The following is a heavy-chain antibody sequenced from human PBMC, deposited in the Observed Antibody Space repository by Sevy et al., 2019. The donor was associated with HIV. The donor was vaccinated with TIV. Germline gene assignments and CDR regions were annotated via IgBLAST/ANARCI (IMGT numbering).Heavy chain of an antibody. D-gene: IGHD3-10*01. CDR3: AKDRVSGTYYTGDFDY. CDR1: GFTFGNYW. CDR2: INNDGSNT. V-gene: IGHV3-74*01. Sequence: GGSLRLSCAASGFTFGNYWMHWVRQAPGKGLVWISRINNDGSNTNYADSVKGRFTTSRDNAKNTLYLQMNSLRAEDTAVYYCAKDRVSGTYYTGDFDYWGQGTLVTVSS. J-gene: IGHJ4*02.